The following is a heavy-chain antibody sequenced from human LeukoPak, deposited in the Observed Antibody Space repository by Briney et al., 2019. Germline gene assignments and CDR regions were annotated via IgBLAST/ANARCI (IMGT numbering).Heavy chain of an antibody. CDR1: GGSFSGYY. Sequence: PSETLSLTCAVYGGSFSGYYWSWIRQPPGKGLEWIGEINHSGSTNYNPSLKSRVTISVDTSKNQFSLKLSSVTAADTAVYYCARGVVVVPAAPRENWFDPWGQGTLVTVSS. D-gene: IGHD2-2*01. J-gene: IGHJ5*02. V-gene: IGHV4-34*01. CDR3: ARGVVVVPAAPRENWFDP. CDR2: INHSGST.